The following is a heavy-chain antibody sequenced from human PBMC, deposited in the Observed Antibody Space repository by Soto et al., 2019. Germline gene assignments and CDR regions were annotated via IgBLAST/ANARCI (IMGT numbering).Heavy chain of an antibody. CDR2: INANSGGT. D-gene: IGHD3-10*01. J-gene: IGHJ4*01. CDR3: ARDAGSFDY. CDR1: GYTFTGYY. V-gene: IGHV1-2*02. Sequence: ASVKVSCKASGYTFTGYYMHWVRQAPGQGLEWMGWINANSGGTKYSQKFQGRVTITRDTSASTAYMELSSLRSEDTAVDYCARDAGSFDYWGHVTLITVSS.